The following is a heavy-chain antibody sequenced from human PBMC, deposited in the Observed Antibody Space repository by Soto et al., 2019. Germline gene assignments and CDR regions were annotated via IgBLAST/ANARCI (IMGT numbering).Heavy chain of an antibody. CDR1: GFTFSSYG. D-gene: IGHD1-1*01. Sequence: GGSLRLSCAASGFTFSSYGMHWVRQAPGKGLEWVAIISYDGINKYYANSVKGRFTISRDNSKNTLYLQMNSLRAEDTAVYYCAKSMYSWNDGFFDYWGQGTLVTVSS. CDR2: ISYDGINK. CDR3: AKSMYSWNDGFFDY. J-gene: IGHJ4*02. V-gene: IGHV3-30*18.